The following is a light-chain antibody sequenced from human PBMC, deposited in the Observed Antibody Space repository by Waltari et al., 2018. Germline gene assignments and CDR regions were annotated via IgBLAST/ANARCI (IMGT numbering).Light chain of an antibody. J-gene: IGLJ2*01. CDR3: SSYISSITLEL. CDR2: DVS. V-gene: IGLV2-14*03. Sequence: QSALTQPASVSGSPGQSITISCTGTSSDVGGYNYVSWYQQHPGKAPKLMIYDVSNRPSGVSNRFSGSKSGNTASLTISVLQAEDEADYYCSSYISSITLELFGGGTSLTVL. CDR1: SSDVGGYNY.